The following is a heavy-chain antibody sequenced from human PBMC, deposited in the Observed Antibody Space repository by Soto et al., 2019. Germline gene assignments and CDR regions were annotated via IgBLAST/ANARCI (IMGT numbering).Heavy chain of an antibody. CDR2: ISASGYST. CDR1: GFTFSSYA. V-gene: IGHV3-23*01. CDR3: ARLLVTPWGHPDY. J-gene: IGHJ4*02. D-gene: IGHD2-21*02. Sequence: GGSLRLSCAASGFTFSSYAMSWVRQAPGKGLEWVSTISASGYSTYYADSVKGRFTISRDNSKNTLYLQMNSLRAEDTAVYYSARLLVTPWGHPDYWAQGALVTVSS.